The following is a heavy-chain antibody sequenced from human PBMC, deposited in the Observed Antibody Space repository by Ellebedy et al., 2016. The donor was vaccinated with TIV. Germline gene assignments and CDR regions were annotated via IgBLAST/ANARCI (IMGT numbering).Heavy chain of an antibody. V-gene: IGHV3-66*01. Sequence: GESLKISCAASGFTLSSYSMNWVRQAPGKGLEWVSGLYTDGRIYYADSVKGRFTISRDSSKNTLYLHMNNLRVEDTAVYYCATTQTGYSYGEFNYWGQGTLVTVSS. CDR1: GFTLSSYS. CDR2: LYTDGRI. CDR3: ATTQTGYSYGEFNY. D-gene: IGHD5-18*01. J-gene: IGHJ4*02.